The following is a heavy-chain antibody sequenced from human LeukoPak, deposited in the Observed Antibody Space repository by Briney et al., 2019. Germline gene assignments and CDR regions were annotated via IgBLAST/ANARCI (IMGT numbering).Heavy chain of an antibody. CDR2: ISSSGSTI. CDR3: ARSPIAAAGTGGH. D-gene: IGHD6-13*01. Sequence: PGGSLRLSCEASGFTFSNSAMSWVRQAPGKGLEWVSYISSSGSTIYYADSVKGRFTISRDNAKNSLYLQMNSLRAEDTAVYYCARSPIAAAGTGGHWGQGTLVTVSS. J-gene: IGHJ4*02. CDR1: GFTFSNSA. V-gene: IGHV3-11*01.